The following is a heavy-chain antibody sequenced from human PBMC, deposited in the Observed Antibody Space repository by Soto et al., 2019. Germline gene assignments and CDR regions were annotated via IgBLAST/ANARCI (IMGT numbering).Heavy chain of an antibody. D-gene: IGHD6-19*01. V-gene: IGHV3-30*18. CDR2: VSHDGRNT. Sequence: VQLVESGGGVVQPGRSLRLSCAASGFPFSDYAMHWVRQAPGKGLEWVAVVSHDGRNTHYAEAVKGRFTITRDSSKNTVSLEMTSLRAGDTAVYYCAKGGRQWLVTSDFNYWGQGALVTVSS. CDR1: GFPFSDYA. J-gene: IGHJ4*02. CDR3: AKGGRQWLVTSDFNY.